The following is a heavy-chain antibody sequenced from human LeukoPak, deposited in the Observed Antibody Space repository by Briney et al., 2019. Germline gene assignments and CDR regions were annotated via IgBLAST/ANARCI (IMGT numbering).Heavy chain of an antibody. Sequence: GSLRLSCAASGFTFSNYIMGWVRQAPGRGLEWVSAINEGGDGADYADSVKGQFTISRDNSKNTVYLEMNSLRAEDTAVYYCTKRTGVTELHFDHWGQGTLVTVSS. J-gene: IGHJ4*02. D-gene: IGHD1-7*01. CDR1: GFTFSNYI. V-gene: IGHV3-23*01. CDR3: TKRTGVTELHFDH. CDR2: INEGGDGA.